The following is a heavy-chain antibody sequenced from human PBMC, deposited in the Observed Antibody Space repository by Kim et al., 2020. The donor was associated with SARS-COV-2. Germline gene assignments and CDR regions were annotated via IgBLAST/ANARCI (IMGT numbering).Heavy chain of an antibody. CDR2: IDPSDSYT. D-gene: IGHD2-15*01. CDR3: ARTWRYCSGGSCYNWFDP. CDR1: GYRFTSYW. J-gene: IGHJ5*02. Sequence: GASLQISCNGSGYRFTSYWISWVRQMPGKGLEWIGRIDPSDSYTNYSPSFQGHVTISADKSISTAYLQWSSLKASDTAMYYCARTWRYCSGGSCYNWFDPWGQGTLVTVSS. V-gene: IGHV5-10-1*01.